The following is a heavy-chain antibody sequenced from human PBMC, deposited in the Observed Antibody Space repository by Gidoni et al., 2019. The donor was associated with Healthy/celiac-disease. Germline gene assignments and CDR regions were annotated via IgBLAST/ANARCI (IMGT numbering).Heavy chain of an antibody. V-gene: IGHV4-34*01. CDR2: INHSGST. Sequence: QVQLLQWGAGLLKPSKTLSLTCAVYGGSFSGYYWSWIRQPPGKGLEWIGEINHSGSTNYNPSLKSRVTISVDTSKNQFSLKLSSVTAADTAVYYCASPGAGPGWYFDLWGRGTLVTVSS. D-gene: IGHD6-19*01. J-gene: IGHJ2*01. CDR1: GGSFSGYY. CDR3: ASPGAGPGWYFDL.